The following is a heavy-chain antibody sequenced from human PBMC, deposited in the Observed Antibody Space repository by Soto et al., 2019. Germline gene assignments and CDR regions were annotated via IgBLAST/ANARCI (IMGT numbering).Heavy chain of an antibody. CDR2: ISGSGGST. Sequence: EVQLLESGGGLVQPGGSLRLSCAASGFTFSSYPMSWVRQAPGKGLEWVAAISGSGGSTYYADSVKGPCTISRDNSQNTLYLQMDSLRAEDAAVYYCARDRAPYYYDSTPCYFDYWGQGTLVTVSS. V-gene: IGHV3-23*01. J-gene: IGHJ4*02. D-gene: IGHD3-22*01. CDR3: ARDRAPYYYDSTPCYFDY. CDR1: GFTFSSYP.